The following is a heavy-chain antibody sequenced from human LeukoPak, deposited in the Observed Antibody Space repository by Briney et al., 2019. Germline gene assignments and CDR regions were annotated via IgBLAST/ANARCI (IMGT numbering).Heavy chain of an antibody. V-gene: IGHV3-53*01. J-gene: IGHJ6*02. CDR2: IYSGGST. CDR3: ARDRRDYYYYYGMDV. Sequence: GGSLRLSCAASRFTVSSNYMSWVRQAPGKGLEWVSVIYSGGSTYYADSVKGRFTISRDNSKNTLYLQMNSPRAEDTAVYYCARDRRDYYYYYGMDVWGQGTTVTVSS. CDR1: RFTVSSNY.